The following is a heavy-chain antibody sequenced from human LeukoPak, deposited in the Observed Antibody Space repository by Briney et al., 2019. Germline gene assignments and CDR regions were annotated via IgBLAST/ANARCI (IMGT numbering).Heavy chain of an antibody. CDR2: INSDGSST. J-gene: IGHJ4*02. D-gene: IGHD6-6*01. CDR3: TRDSGSYSSSYRFDS. Sequence: GGSLRLSCAASGVTLSSYWMHWVRQAPGKGLVWVSRINSDGSSTSYADSVKGRFTISRDNAKNTLYLQMNSLRAEATAVYYCTRDSGSYSSSYRFDSWGQGTLVTVSS. CDR1: GVTLSSYW. V-gene: IGHV3-74*01.